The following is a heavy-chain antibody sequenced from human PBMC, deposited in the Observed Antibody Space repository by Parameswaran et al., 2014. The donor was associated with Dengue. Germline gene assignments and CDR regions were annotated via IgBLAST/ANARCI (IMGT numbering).Heavy chain of an antibody. V-gene: IGHV1-69*01. Sequence: WVRQAHGQGLEWMGGIIPIFGTANYAQKFQGRVTITADESTSTAYMELSSLRSEDTAVYYCARVSGLYYYYGMDVWGQETTVTVSS. CDR3: ARVSGLYYYYGMDV. J-gene: IGHJ6*02. CDR2: IIPIFGTA.